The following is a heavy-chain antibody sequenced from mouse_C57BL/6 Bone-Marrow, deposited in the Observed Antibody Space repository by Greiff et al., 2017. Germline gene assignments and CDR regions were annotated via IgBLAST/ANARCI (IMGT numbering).Heavy chain of an antibody. CDR2: IDPSDSYT. Sequence: QVQLQQPGAELVRPGTSVKLSCKASGYTFTSYWMHWVKQRPGQGLEWIGVIDPSDSYTKYNQKFKGKATLTVDTSSSTAYMQLSSLTSEDSAVYDCARHTLFITTVDWGQGTTLTVSS. J-gene: IGHJ2*01. CDR1: GYTFTSYW. D-gene: IGHD1-1*01. CDR3: ARHTLFITTVD. V-gene: IGHV1-59*01.